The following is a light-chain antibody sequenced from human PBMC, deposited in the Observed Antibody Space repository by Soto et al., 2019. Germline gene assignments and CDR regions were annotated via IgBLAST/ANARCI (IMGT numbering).Light chain of an antibody. CDR1: QSISSW. CDR2: DAS. CDR3: QQYGSSPTT. J-gene: IGKJ1*01. Sequence: DIQMTQSPSTLSASVGDRVTITCRARQSISSWLAWYQQKIGKDPKLLIYDASSLASGVPSGFSGSGSGTEFTLTISRLEPEYFTVYYCQQYGSSPTTFGQGTKVDIK. V-gene: IGKV1-5*01.